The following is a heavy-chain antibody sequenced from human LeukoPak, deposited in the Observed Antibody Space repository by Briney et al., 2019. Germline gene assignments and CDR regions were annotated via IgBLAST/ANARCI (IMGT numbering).Heavy chain of an antibody. J-gene: IGHJ4*02. Sequence: SQTLSRTCTVSGGSISDGGYYWSWIRQHPGKGLEWIGYIYDSGTTYYSPALQSRVTISVDTSDNKFSLKLKSLTAADTAVYYCARGGDRSGFDYWGQGPLVTLSS. D-gene: IGHD1-14*01. CDR3: ARGGDRSGFDY. CDR1: GGSISDGGYY. V-gene: IGHV4-31*03. CDR2: IYDSGTT.